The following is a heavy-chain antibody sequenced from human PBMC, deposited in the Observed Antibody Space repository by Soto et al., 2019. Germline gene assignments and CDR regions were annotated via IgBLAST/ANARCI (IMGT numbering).Heavy chain of an antibody. V-gene: IGHV3-74*01. Sequence: PGGSLRLSCAASGFTFSSYWMHWVRQAPGKGLVWVSRINSDGSSTSYADSVKGRFTISRDNAKNTLYLQMNSLRAEDTAVYYCARVYPIAARFYPFDYWGQGTLVTVSS. D-gene: IGHD6-6*01. J-gene: IGHJ4*02. CDR3: ARVYPIAARFYPFDY. CDR1: GFTFSSYW. CDR2: INSDGSST.